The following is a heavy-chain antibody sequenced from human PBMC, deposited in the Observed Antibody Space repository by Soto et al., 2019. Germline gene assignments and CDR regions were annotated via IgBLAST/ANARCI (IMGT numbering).Heavy chain of an antibody. CDR1: GGSISSYY. D-gene: IGHD1-1*01. Sequence: PSQTLSLTCTVSGGSISSYYWFWIRQPPGKGLEWIGYIYSSGSTSYNPSLKSRVTISADMSNNPFSLKLTSLTAADTAAYYCARDRTVRALDPWGHRTLVT. CDR3: ARDRTVRALDP. V-gene: IGHV4-59*01. J-gene: IGHJ5*02. CDR2: IYSSGST.